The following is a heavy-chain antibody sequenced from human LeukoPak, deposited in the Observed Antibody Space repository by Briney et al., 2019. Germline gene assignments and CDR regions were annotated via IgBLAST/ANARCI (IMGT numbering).Heavy chain of an antibody. CDR3: ARDRVTTVTTHFDY. J-gene: IGHJ4*02. CDR1: GYTFTSYG. V-gene: IGHV1-18*01. CDR2: ISAYNGNT. D-gene: IGHD4-17*01. Sequence: ASVKVSCKASGYTFTSYGISWVRQAPGQGLEWMGWISAYNGNTNYAQKLQGRVTMTTDTSTSTAYTELRSLRSDDTAVYYCARDRVTTVTTHFDYWGQGTLVTVSS.